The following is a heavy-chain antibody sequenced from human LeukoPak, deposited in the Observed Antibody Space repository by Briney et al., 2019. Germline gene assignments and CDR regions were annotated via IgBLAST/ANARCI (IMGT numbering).Heavy chain of an antibody. Sequence: GASVKVSCKASGGTFSSYAISWVRQAPGQGLEWMGGIIPIFGTANYAQKFQGRVTITADESTSTAYMELSSLRSEDTAVYHCASYRVAGTHYFDYWGQGTLVTVSS. J-gene: IGHJ4*02. CDR2: IIPIFGTA. CDR1: GGTFSSYA. V-gene: IGHV1-69*13. D-gene: IGHD6-19*01. CDR3: ASYRVAGTHYFDY.